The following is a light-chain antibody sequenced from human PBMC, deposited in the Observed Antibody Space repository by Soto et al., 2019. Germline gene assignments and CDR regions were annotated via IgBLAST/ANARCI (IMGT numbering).Light chain of an antibody. CDR1: RSDSTW. J-gene: IGKJ5*01. V-gene: IGKV1-33*01. Sequence: GDTVTITCRASRSDSTWLAWYQQKPGRAPKLLIYDASNLEAGVPSRFRGSGSGTDFTFTISRLQPEDIATYYCQQYENLPTFGQGTRLEIK. CDR2: DAS. CDR3: QQYENLPT.